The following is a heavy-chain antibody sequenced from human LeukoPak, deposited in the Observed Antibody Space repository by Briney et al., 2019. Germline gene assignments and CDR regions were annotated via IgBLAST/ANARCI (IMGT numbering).Heavy chain of an antibody. CDR1: GFTFSSNS. D-gene: IGHD3-10*01. CDR2: ISGSGDST. CDR3: TKWSGFGDD. V-gene: IGHV3-23*01. Sequence: LPGGSLRLSYAASGFTFSSNSMTWVRQTPGKGLEWVSGISGSGDSTFYADSVKGRFTISRDNSRNTLYLQMSSLRPEDTAVYYCTKWSGFGDDWGQGTLVTVSS. J-gene: IGHJ4*02.